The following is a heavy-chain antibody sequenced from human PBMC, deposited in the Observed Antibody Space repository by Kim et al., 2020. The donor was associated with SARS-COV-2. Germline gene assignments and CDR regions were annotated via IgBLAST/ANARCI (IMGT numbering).Heavy chain of an antibody. V-gene: IGHV3-43*02. D-gene: IGHD3-22*01. CDR1: GFTFDDYA. CDR3: AKDWSDDSSGYYYHDAFDI. Sequence: GSLRLSCAASGFTFDDYAMHWVRQAPGKGLEWVSLISGDGGSTYYADSVKGRFTISRDNSKNSLYLQMNSLRTEDTALYYCAKDWSDDSSGYYYHDAFDIWGQGTMVTVSS. CDR2: ISGDGGST. J-gene: IGHJ3*02.